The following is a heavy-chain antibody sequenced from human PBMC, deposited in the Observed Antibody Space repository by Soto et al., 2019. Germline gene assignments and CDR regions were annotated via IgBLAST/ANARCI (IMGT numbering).Heavy chain of an antibody. CDR2: MYYNVGT. J-gene: IGHJ4*02. CDR3: ARLPSRHWVGY. Sequence: KTSETLSLTCIVSGSSISSSGYYWGWIRQPPGKGLEWIASMYYNVGTYYNPSLKSRVTISVDTSADQFSLKLSSVTAADTAVYYCARLPSRHWVGYWGQGTLVTVSS. V-gene: IGHV4-39*01. D-gene: IGHD3-16*01. CDR1: GSSISSSGYY.